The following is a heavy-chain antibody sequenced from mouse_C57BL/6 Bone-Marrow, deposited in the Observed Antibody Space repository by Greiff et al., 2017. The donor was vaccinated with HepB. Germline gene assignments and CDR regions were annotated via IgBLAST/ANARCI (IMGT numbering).Heavy chain of an antibody. Sequence: VQLQQSGPELVKPGASVKISCKASGYAFSSSWMNWVKQRPGKGLEWIGRIYPGDGDTNYNGKFKGKATLTADKSSSTAYMQLSSLTSEDSAVYVCARETHYYGSMFAYWGQGTLVTVSA. CDR2: IYPGDGDT. V-gene: IGHV1-82*01. CDR1: GYAFSSSW. J-gene: IGHJ3*01. D-gene: IGHD1-1*01. CDR3: ARETHYYGSMFAY.